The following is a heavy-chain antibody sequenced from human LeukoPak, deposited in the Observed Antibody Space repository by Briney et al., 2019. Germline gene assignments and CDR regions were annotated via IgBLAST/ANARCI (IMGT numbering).Heavy chain of an antibody. V-gene: IGHV4-59*01. CDR2: IYYSGST. D-gene: IGHD3-10*01. Sequence: SETLSLTXTVSGGSISSYYWSWIRQPPGKGLEWIGYIYYSGSTNYNPSLKSRVTISVDTSKNRFSLKLSSVTAADTAVYYCARDLLPGENAFDIWGQGTIVTVSS. CDR3: ARDLLPGENAFDI. J-gene: IGHJ3*02. CDR1: GGSISSYY.